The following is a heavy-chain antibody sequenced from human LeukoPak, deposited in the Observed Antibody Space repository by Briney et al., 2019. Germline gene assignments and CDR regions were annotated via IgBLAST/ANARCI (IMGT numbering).Heavy chain of an antibody. D-gene: IGHD6-19*01. J-gene: IGHJ4*02. Sequence: GGSLRLSCAASGLTFSTSWMHWVRQVPGKGLLWVSRINSDGSSTSYADSVKGRFTISRDNAKNTLYLQMNSLRAEDTAVYYCSEDDNVDTSGFGRHWGQGTPVTVSS. CDR3: SEDDNVDTSGFGRH. V-gene: IGHV3-74*01. CDR2: INSDGSST. CDR1: GLTFSTSW.